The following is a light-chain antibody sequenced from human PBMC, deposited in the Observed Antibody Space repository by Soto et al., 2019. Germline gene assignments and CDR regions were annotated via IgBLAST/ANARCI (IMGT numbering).Light chain of an antibody. CDR2: DAS. V-gene: IGKV1-5*01. CDR3: QQYNSYSGT. CDR1: QSISSW. J-gene: IGKJ1*01. Sequence: DSQMAQSPSTLSASVGERVTITCRASQSISSWLAWYQQKPGKAPKLLIYDASSLESGVPSRFSGSGSGTEFTLTISSLQPDDFATYYCQQYNSYSGTFGQGTKVDI.